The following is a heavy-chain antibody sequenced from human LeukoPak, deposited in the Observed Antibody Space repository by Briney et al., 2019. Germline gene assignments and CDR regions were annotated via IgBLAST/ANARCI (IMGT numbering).Heavy chain of an antibody. CDR2: ISSIEGRI. D-gene: IGHD2-15*01. CDR1: GFTFSNYA. J-gene: IGHJ4*02. CDR3: ARARRDCSGGTCFSYYFDN. V-gene: IGHV3-64*01. Sequence: GGSLRLSCAASGFTFSNYAIHGVRQAPGKGLECVSAISSIEGRIYYANSVKGRFTISRDNSKNMVFLQMGSLRAEDMAVYYCARARRDCSGGTCFSYYFDNWGQGTLVTVSP.